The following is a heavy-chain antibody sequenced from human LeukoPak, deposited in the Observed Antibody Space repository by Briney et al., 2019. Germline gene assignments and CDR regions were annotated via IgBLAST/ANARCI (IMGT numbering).Heavy chain of an antibody. J-gene: IGHJ4*02. D-gene: IGHD4-17*01. Sequence: SQTLSHTCTVSGGSISSGDYYWSWIRQPPGKGLEWIGYIYYSGSTYYNPPLKSRVTISVGTSQNQFSLKLSSVTAADTAVYYCARDGGDYVDYWGQGTLVTASS. V-gene: IGHV4-30-4*08. CDR1: GGSISSGDYY. CDR3: ARDGGDYVDY. CDR2: IYYSGST.